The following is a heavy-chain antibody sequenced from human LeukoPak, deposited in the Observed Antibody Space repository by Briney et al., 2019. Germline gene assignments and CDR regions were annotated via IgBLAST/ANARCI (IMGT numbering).Heavy chain of an antibody. CDR2: IYYSGST. V-gene: IGHV4-59*01. CDR1: GGSISSYY. D-gene: IGHD3-22*01. CDR3: ARIYYYDSSGYANWFDP. J-gene: IGHJ5*02. Sequence: PSETLFLTCTVSGGSISSYYWSWIRQPPGKGLEWIGYIYYSGSTNYNPSLKSRVTISVDASKNQFSLKLSSVTAADTAVYYCARIYYYDSSGYANWFDPWGQGTLVTVSS.